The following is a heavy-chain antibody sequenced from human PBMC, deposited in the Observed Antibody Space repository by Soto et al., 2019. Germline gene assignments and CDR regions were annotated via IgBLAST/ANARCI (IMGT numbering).Heavy chain of an antibody. CDR2: ISGSGGST. J-gene: IGHJ4*02. D-gene: IGHD5-18*01. CDR3: AKGRVGRAMATLYYFDY. Sequence: EVQLLESGGGLVQPGGSLRLSCAASGFTFSSYAMTWVRQAPGKGLEWVSAISGSGGSTYYADTVKGRFTISRDNSKNTLYLQMNSLRAEDTAVYYCAKGRVGRAMATLYYFDYWGQGTLVTGSS. V-gene: IGHV3-23*01. CDR1: GFTFSSYA.